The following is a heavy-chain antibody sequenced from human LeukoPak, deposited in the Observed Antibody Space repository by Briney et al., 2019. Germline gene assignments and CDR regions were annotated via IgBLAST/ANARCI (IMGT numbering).Heavy chain of an antibody. V-gene: IGHV4-59*08. Sequence: SETLSLTCTVFGGSISDYYWSWTRQPPGKGPEWIGYIYYRGSTNYNPSLKSRVSMSIDTSKNQFSLRLSSVTAADTAVYYCARLATYGDYSDWGQGTLVTVSS. CDR3: ARLATYGDYSD. J-gene: IGHJ4*02. CDR2: IYYRGST. CDR1: GGSISDYY. D-gene: IGHD4-17*01.